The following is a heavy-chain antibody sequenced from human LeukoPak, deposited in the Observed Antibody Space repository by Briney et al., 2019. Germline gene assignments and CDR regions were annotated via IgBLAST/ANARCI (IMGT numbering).Heavy chain of an antibody. V-gene: IGHV3-7*01. D-gene: IGHD6-13*01. J-gene: IGHJ4*01. CDR2: IRLDGGEK. CDR3: ARDGAAAGLYFDL. Sequence: GGSLRLSCAVSGFTFSSYWMNWVRQAPGKGLEWVASIRLDGGEKSYVDSVKGRFTISRDNTKNTLYLQMSSLRAEDTAVYFCARDGAAAGLYFDLWGQGTLVTVSS. CDR1: GFTFSSYW.